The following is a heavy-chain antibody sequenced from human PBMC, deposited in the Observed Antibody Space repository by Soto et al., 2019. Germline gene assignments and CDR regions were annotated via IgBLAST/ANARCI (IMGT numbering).Heavy chain of an antibody. CDR2: INHSGST. V-gene: IGHV4-34*01. D-gene: IGHD4-17*01. CDR1: GGSFSGYY. CDR3: ARWVYGDYVDNWFDP. J-gene: IGHJ5*02. Sequence: QVQLQQWGAGLLKPSETLSLTCAVYGGSFSGYYWSWIRQPPGKGLEWIGEINHSGSTTYNPALKSRVSISVDTSKNQFSLKLRSVTAADTAVYYCARWVYGDYVDNWFDPWGQGTLVTVSS.